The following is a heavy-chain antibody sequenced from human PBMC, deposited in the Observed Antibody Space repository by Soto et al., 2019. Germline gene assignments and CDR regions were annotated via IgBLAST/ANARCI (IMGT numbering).Heavy chain of an antibody. CDR1: GFTFSSYE. Sequence: GGSLRLSCAASGFTFSSYEMNWVRQAPGKGLEWVSYISSSGSTIYYADSVKGRFTISRDNAKNSLYLQMNSLRAEDTAVYYCAKDQPPTYYYDSSGYYWGSPWGQGTLVTVS. J-gene: IGHJ4*02. CDR3: AKDQPPTYYYDSSGYYWGSP. CDR2: ISSSGSTI. D-gene: IGHD3-22*01. V-gene: IGHV3-48*03.